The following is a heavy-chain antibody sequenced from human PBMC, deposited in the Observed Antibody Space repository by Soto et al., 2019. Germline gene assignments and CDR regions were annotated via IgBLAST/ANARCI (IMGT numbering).Heavy chain of an antibody. Sequence: ASVNVSCKASGGTFSSYAISWVRQAPGQGLEWMGGIIPIFGTANYAQKFQGRVTITADESTSTAYMELSSLRSEDTAVYYCARVRDTAMGYYYYGMDVWGQGTTVTVSS. D-gene: IGHD5-18*01. J-gene: IGHJ6*02. CDR2: IIPIFGTA. V-gene: IGHV1-69*13. CDR3: ARVRDTAMGYYYYGMDV. CDR1: GGTFSSYA.